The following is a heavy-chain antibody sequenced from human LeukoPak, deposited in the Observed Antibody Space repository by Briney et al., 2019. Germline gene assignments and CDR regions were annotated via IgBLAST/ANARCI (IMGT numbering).Heavy chain of an antibody. J-gene: IGHJ6*02. Sequence: GGSLRLSCAASGFTFSSYAMSWVRQAPGKGLEWVSAISGSGGSTYYADSVKGRFTISRDNSKNTLYLQMNSLRAEDTAVYYCTRNMSPYSKYYYYGMDVWGQGTTVTVSS. CDR1: GFTFSSYA. CDR2: ISGSGGST. V-gene: IGHV3-23*01. D-gene: IGHD2-15*01. CDR3: TRNMSPYSKYYYYGMDV.